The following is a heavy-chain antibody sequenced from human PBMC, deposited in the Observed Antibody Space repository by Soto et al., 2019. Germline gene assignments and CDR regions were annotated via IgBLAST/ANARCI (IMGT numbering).Heavy chain of an antibody. CDR3: ANLQGAADGFDY. J-gene: IGHJ4*02. D-gene: IGHD6-13*01. CDR1: GGSFSGYY. CDR2: INHSGST. V-gene: IGHV4-34*01. Sequence: SETLSLTCAVYGGSFSGYYWSWIRQPPGKGLEWIGEINHSGSTNYNPSLKSRVTISVDTSKNQFSLKLSSVTAADTAVYYCANLQGAADGFDYWGQGTLVTVSS.